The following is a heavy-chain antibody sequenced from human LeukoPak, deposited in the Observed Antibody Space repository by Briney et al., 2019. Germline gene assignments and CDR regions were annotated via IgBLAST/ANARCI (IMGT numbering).Heavy chain of an antibody. CDR2: INHSGST. V-gene: IGHV4-34*01. Sequence: SETLSLTCAVYGGSFSGYYWSWIRQPPGKGLEWIGEINHSGSTNYNPSLKSRVTISVDTSKNQFPLKLSSVTAADTAVYYCARGPYCSSTSCYKRPYYGMDVWGQGTTVTVSS. CDR1: GGSFSGYY. CDR3: ARGPYCSSTSCYKRPYYGMDV. D-gene: IGHD2-2*02. J-gene: IGHJ6*02.